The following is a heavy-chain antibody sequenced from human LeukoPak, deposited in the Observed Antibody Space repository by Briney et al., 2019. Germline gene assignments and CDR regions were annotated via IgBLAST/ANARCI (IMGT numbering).Heavy chain of an antibody. V-gene: IGHV1-8*01. CDR3: ARVPRESNSH. J-gene: IGHJ4*02. CDR1: GYTFSNYD. CDR2: MNPNSGHT. Sequence: GASVKVSCKASGYTFSNYDINWVRQATGQGLERMGYMNPNSGHTVYAQKFQGRVTMTRDTSISTAYMELSSLRFDDTAVYYCARVPRESNSHWGQGTLVTVSS. D-gene: IGHD1-1*01.